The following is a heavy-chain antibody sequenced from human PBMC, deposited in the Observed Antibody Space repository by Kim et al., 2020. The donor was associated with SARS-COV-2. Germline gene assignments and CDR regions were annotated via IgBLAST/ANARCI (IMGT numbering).Heavy chain of an antibody. CDR3: AKDLVTMIVVVIPTFDY. J-gene: IGHJ4*02. D-gene: IGHD3-22*01. CDR2: ISGSGGST. Sequence: GGSLRLSCAASGFTFSSYAMSWVRQAPGKGLEWVSAISGSGGSTYYADSVKGRFTISRDNSKNTLYLQMNSLRAEDTAVYYCAKDLVTMIVVVIPTFDYWGAGTLVTVSS. CDR1: GFTFSSYA. V-gene: IGHV3-23*01.